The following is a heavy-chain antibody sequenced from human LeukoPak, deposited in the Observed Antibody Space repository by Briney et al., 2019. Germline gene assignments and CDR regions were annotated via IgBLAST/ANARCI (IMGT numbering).Heavy chain of an antibody. D-gene: IGHD3-10*01. V-gene: IGHV1-2*02. Sequence: ASVKVSCKASGYTFTVYYMHWVRQAPGQGLEWMGWINPNSGGTNYAQKFQGRVTMTRDTSISTAYMELSRLRSDDTAVYYCARDLGDGSGAPFDYWGQGTLVTVSS. J-gene: IGHJ4*02. CDR3: ARDLGDGSGAPFDY. CDR1: GYTFTVYY. CDR2: INPNSGGT.